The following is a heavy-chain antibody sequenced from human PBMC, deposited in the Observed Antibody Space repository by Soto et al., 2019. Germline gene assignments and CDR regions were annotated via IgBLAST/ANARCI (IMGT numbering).Heavy chain of an antibody. CDR2: IYPGDSDT. V-gene: IGHV5-51*01. D-gene: IGHD6-19*01. CDR1: GYSFTNNW. J-gene: IGHJ4*02. Sequence: EVQLVQSGAEVRKPGDSLKISCEGSGYSFTNNWIAWVRQMPGKGLEWMGIIYPGDSDTMYSPSFQGQVTFSADTSITTAYLQWTSLKASDTAIYYCATKAVAGSWYEYWGQGTLVTVST. CDR3: ATKAVAGSWYEY.